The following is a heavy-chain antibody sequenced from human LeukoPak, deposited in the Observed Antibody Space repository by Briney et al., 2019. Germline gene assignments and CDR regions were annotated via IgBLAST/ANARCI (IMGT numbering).Heavy chain of an antibody. J-gene: IGHJ1*01. Sequence: GASVKVSCKASGGTFSSYAISWVRQAPGQGLEWMGRIIPILGIANYAQKFQGRVTITRNTSISTAYMELSSLRSEDTAVYYCARVRYSSSWYFGAEYFQHWGQGTLVTVSS. CDR2: IIPILGIA. CDR3: ARVRYSSSWYFGAEYFQH. V-gene: IGHV1-69*04. D-gene: IGHD6-13*01. CDR1: GGTFSSYA.